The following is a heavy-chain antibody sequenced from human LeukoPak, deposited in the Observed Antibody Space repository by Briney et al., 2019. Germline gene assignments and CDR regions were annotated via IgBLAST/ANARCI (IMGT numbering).Heavy chain of an antibody. D-gene: IGHD3-16*02. J-gene: IGHJ5*02. V-gene: IGHV4-4*09. CDR1: GGSISSYF. CDR3: ARHGDYVWGSYRGSSWFDP. Sequence: SEALSLTCTVSGGSISSYFWSWIRQPPGKELEWIGYIYTSGGTNYNPSLKSRVTISVDASKNQFSLKLSSVTAADTAVYYCARHGDYVWGSYRGSSWFDPWGQGTLVTASS. CDR2: IYTSGGT.